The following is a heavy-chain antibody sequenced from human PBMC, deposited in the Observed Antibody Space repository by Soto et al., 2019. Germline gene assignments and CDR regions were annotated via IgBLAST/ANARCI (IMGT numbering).Heavy chain of an antibody. V-gene: IGHV4-30-4*01. D-gene: IGHD2-2*01. J-gene: IGHJ4*02. CDR2: IYYSGST. CDR1: GGSISSGDYY. Sequence: SETLSLTCTVSGGSISSGDYYWSWIRQPPGKGLEWIGYIYYSGSTYYNPSLKSRVTISVDTSKNQFSQKLSSVTAADTAVYYCARVRRRCSSTSCYDFDYWGQGTLVTVSS. CDR3: ARVRRRCSSTSCYDFDY.